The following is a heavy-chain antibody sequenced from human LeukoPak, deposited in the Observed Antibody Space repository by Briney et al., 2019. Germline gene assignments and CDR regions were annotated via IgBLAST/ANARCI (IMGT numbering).Heavy chain of an antibody. V-gene: IGHV1-69*04. J-gene: IGHJ6*03. CDR1: GGTFSSYT. D-gene: IGHD5-12*01. Sequence: ASVKVSCKASGGTFSSYTISWVRQAPGQGLEWMGRIIPILGIANYAQKFQGRVTITADKSTSTAYMELNSLRSEDTAVYYCARDRDSGYDFDYYMDVWGKGTTVTVSS. CDR2: IIPILGIA. CDR3: ARDRDSGYDFDYYMDV.